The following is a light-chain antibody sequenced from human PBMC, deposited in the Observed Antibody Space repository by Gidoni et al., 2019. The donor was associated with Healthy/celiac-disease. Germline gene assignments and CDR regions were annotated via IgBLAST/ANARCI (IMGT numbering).Light chain of an antibody. CDR2: AAS. V-gene: IGKV1-39*01. Sequence: DIQMTQSPSSLSASVGDRVTITCRASQSISSYLNWYQQKPGKAPKLLIYAASSLQSGVLSRFSGSGSGTDFTLTISSLQPEDFATYYCQQSYSTPSCSFGQGTKLEIK. J-gene: IGKJ2*04. CDR3: QQSYSTPSCS. CDR1: QSISSY.